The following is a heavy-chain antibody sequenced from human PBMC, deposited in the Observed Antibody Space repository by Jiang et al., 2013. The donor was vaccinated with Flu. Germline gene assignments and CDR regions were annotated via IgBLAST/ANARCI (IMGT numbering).Heavy chain of an antibody. J-gene: IGHJ6*02. CDR2: IYYSGST. V-gene: IGHV4-59*01. D-gene: IGHD1-14*01. Sequence: GPGLVKPSETLSLTCTVSGGSISSYYWSWIRQPPGKGLEWIGYIYYSGSTNYNPSLKSRVTISVDTSKNQFSLKLSSVTAADTAVYYCARANRDHHSFYYYYYGMDVWGRGTTVTVSS. CDR3: ARANRDHHSFYYYYYGMDV. CDR1: GGSISSYY.